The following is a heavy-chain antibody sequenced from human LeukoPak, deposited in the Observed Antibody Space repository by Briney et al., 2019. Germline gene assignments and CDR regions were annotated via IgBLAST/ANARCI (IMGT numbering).Heavy chain of an antibody. V-gene: IGHV3-30-3*01. Sequence: PGGSLRLSCAASGFTVSSNYMSWVRQAPGKGLEWVAVVSYDGTKISYGGSVKGRFTMSRDISKNTLSLQMNSLRPEDTAVYYCARDRIQIWSYVGTFDSWGQGTLVTVSS. CDR2: VSYDGTKI. CDR1: GFTVSSNY. J-gene: IGHJ4*02. CDR3: ARDRIQIWSYVGTFDS. D-gene: IGHD5-18*01.